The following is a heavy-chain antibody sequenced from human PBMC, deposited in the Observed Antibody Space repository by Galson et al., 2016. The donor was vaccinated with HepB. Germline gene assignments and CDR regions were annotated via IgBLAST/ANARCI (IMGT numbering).Heavy chain of an antibody. D-gene: IGHD1-1*01. CDR2: ISTRRTT. J-gene: IGHJ4*02. CDR1: GFVFSNFG. V-gene: IGHV3-23*01. CDR3: AKERLVRRIFDY. Sequence: SLRLSCAASGFVFSNFGLSWVRQAPGKGLEWVASISTRRTTYYSDSVQGRFTISSDNSNNTLYLQMNGLRAEDTAVYYCAKERLVRRIFDYWGQGTRVTVFS.